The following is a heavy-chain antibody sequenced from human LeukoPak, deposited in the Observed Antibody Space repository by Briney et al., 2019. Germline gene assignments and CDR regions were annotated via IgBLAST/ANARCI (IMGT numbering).Heavy chain of an antibody. V-gene: IGHV4-39*01. CDR2: IYWSGSP. CDR3: AGWRDTAMVRAERFDP. Sequence: SETLSLPCTFSGRSNSISNYYGGTSPQPPGWVQEWIGSIYWSGSPCSNPSLKSRVTISEDTYHSQLSLKLSSVTGADTAVYYCAGWRDTAMVRAERFDPWGQGTLVTVSS. D-gene: IGHD5-18*01. J-gene: IGHJ5*02. CDR1: GRSNSISNYY.